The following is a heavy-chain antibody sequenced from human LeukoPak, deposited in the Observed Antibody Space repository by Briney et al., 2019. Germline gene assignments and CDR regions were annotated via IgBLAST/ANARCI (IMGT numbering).Heavy chain of an antibody. CDR3: ARGDDSSGYSDAFDI. CDR2: IYTSGST. V-gene: IGHV4-4*07. Sequence: SETLSLTCTVSGGSISSYYWSWIRQPAGKGLEWIGRIYTSGSTNYNPSLKSRVTMSVDTSKNQFSLKLSSVTAADTAVYYCARGDDSSGYSDAFDIWGQGTMVTVSS. J-gene: IGHJ3*02. CDR1: GGSISSYY. D-gene: IGHD3-22*01.